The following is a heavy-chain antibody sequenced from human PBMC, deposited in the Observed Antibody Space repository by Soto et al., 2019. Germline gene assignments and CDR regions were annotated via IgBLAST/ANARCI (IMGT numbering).Heavy chain of an antibody. Sequence: QVQLVQSGAEVKKPGSSVKVSCKASGGTFSSYTISWVRQAPGQGLEWMGRIIPILGIANYPQKFQGRATITADKSTSTAYMELSSLRSEDTAVYYCARSSSGWGYDYWGQGTLVTVSS. CDR2: IIPILGIA. CDR1: GGTFSSYT. D-gene: IGHD6-19*01. CDR3: ARSSSGWGYDY. V-gene: IGHV1-69*02. J-gene: IGHJ4*02.